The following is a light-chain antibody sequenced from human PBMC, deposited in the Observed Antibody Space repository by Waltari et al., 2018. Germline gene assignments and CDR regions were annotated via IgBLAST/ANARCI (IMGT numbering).Light chain of an antibody. Sequence: QAVVTQEPSLTVSPGATVPLTCRSSTGPVTSGLSPYWFQPKPGQAPRTLIYDTSNKFSWTPARFSGSLLGGKAALTLSGAQPEDEAEYYCLLSLSGPNMFGSGTKVTVL. CDR1: TGPVTSGLS. J-gene: IGLJ6*01. CDR2: DTS. V-gene: IGLV7-46*01. CDR3: LLSLSGPNM.